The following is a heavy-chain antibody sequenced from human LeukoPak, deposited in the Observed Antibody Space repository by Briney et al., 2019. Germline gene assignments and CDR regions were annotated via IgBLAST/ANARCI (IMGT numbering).Heavy chain of an antibody. Sequence: ASVKVSCKASGYTFTSYDINWVRQATGQGLEWMGWMNPNSGNTGYAQKFQGRVTMTRNTSISTAYMELSSLRSEDTAVYYCAREYSSWYQYYYYYYMDVWGKGTTVTVSS. CDR1: GYTFTSYD. CDR2: MNPNSGNT. CDR3: AREYSSWYQYYYYYYMDV. D-gene: IGHD6-13*01. J-gene: IGHJ6*03. V-gene: IGHV1-8*01.